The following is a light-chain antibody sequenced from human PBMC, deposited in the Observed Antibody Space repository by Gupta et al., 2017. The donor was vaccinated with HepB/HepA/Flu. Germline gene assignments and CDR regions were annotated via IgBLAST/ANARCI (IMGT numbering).Light chain of an antibody. Sequence: LQMTQSPSSLSASVGDSVTIICRASQSISNYLNWYQQKPGKAPKLLIYAASSLQSGVPSRFSGSGSETDFTLTISKLQHEDFETYYCQQSYSTPFTFGPGTKVDIK. CDR2: AAS. V-gene: IGKV1-39*01. CDR1: QSISNY. J-gene: IGKJ3*01. CDR3: QQSYSTPFT.